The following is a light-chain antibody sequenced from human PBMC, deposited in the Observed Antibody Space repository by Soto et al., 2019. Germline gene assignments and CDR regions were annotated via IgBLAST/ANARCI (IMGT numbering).Light chain of an antibody. J-gene: IGKJ5*01. CDR1: QSISSN. CDR2: DAS. CDR3: QDRSNWPLSIT. Sequence: EIVMTQSPATLSVSPGERATLSCRASQSISSNLAWYQQKPGQAPRLLIYDASNKATGVPARFSGSGSGTDFTLTISNLDPEDFALYYCQDRSNWPLSITFGQGTRLEN. V-gene: IGKV3-11*01.